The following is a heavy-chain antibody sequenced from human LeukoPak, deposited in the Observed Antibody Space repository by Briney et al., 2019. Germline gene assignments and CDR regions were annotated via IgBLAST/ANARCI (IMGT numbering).Heavy chain of an antibody. D-gene: IGHD6-19*01. V-gene: IGHV3-23*01. J-gene: IGHJ4*02. Sequence: PGGSLRLSCAASGFTFSNYAMSWVRQAPGRGLEWVSTVGGSGTNTYYADSVKGRFTVPRDNSKNTLYLQMNSLSAEDTAVYYCAKRHSSGWYYFDYWGQGTLVTVSS. CDR2: VGGSGTNT. CDR1: GFTFSNYA. CDR3: AKRHSSGWYYFDY.